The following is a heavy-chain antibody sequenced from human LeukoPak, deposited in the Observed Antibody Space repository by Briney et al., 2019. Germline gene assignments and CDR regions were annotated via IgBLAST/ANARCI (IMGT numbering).Heavy chain of an antibody. Sequence: SETLSLTCTVSGGSISNSYYWGWIRQPPGKGLEWIGSIYYSGSTYYNPSLESRVTISVDTSKNQFSLKLSSVTAADTAVYYCARQSSGSHPRHFDYWGQGTLVTVSS. V-gene: IGHV4-39*01. CDR3: ARQSSGSHPRHFDY. CDR1: GGSISNSYY. D-gene: IGHD1-26*01. CDR2: IYYSGST. J-gene: IGHJ4*02.